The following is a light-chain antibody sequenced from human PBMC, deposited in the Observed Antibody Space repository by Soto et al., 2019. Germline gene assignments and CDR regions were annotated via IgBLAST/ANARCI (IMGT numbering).Light chain of an antibody. CDR2: EVS. CDR1: SSDVGGYNY. Sequence: QSVLTQPASVSGSPGQSITISCTGTSSDVGGYNYGSWYQQHPGKAPKLMIYEVSNRPSGVSNRFSGSKSGNTASLTISGLQAEDEADYYCSSYTSSSTQYVFGTGTKLTVL. V-gene: IGLV2-14*01. J-gene: IGLJ1*01. CDR3: SSYTSSSTQYV.